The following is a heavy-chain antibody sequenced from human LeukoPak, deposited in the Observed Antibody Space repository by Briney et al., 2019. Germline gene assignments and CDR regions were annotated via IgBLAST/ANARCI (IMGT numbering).Heavy chain of an antibody. Sequence: SETLSLTCAVYGGSFSGYYWSWIRQPPGKGLEWIREINHSGSTNYNPSLKSRVTIPVDTSKNQFSLKLSSVTAADTAVYYCARGLGGCSGGSCYLYYYYYMDVWGKGTTVTVSS. J-gene: IGHJ6*03. CDR2: INHSGST. D-gene: IGHD2-15*01. CDR3: ARGLGGCSGGSCYLYYYYYMDV. V-gene: IGHV4-34*01. CDR1: GGSFSGYY.